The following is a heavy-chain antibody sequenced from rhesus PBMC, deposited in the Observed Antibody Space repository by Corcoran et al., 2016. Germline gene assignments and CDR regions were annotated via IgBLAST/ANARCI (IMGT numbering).Heavy chain of an antibody. CDR2: IYWNDDK. CDR3: ARKEFPYYFDY. Sequence: QGTLTESGPALVKPTQTLTLTCTFSGFSLSTSGMGVGWIRQPSRKTLEWLAHIYWNDDKYYSTSLKSRLTSSKDTSKNQVVLTMTNMDPVDTATYYCARKEFPYYFDYWGQGVLVTVSS. V-gene: IGHV2-1*01. CDR1: GFSLSTSGMG. D-gene: IGHD1-32*01. J-gene: IGHJ4*01.